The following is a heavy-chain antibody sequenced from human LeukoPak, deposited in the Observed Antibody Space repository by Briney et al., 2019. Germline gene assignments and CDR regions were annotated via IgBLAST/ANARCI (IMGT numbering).Heavy chain of an antibody. Sequence: PSETLSLTCTVSGGSISSGGYYWSWIRQHPGKGLEWIGYIYYSGSTYYNPSLKSRVTISVDTSKNQFSLKLSSVTAADTAVYYCARTTYDILTGNLGWFGPWGQGTLVTVSS. V-gene: IGHV4-31*03. CDR1: GGSISSGGYY. CDR3: ARTTYDILTGNLGWFGP. D-gene: IGHD3-9*01. CDR2: IYYSGST. J-gene: IGHJ5*02.